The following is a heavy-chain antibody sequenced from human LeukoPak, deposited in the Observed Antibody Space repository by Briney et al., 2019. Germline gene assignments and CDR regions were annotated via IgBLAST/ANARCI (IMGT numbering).Heavy chain of an antibody. CDR3: VGYCSGGSCYPRVFYFDY. CDR2: ISGSGGST. Sequence: PGGSLRLSCAASGFTFSSYAMSWVRQAPGKGLERVSAISGSGGSTYYADSVKGRFTISRDNSKNTLYLQMNSLRAEDTAVYYCVGYCSGGSCYPRVFYFDYWGQGTLVTVSS. J-gene: IGHJ4*02. CDR1: GFTFSSYA. V-gene: IGHV3-23*01. D-gene: IGHD2-15*01.